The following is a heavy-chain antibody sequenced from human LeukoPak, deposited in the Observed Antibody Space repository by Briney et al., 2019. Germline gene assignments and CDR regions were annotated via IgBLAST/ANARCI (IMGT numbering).Heavy chain of an antibody. CDR2: IYTSGST. CDR1: GGSISNSY. Sequence: SETLSLTCSVSGGSISNSYWSWIRQPAGKGLEWIGHIYTSGSTKYNPSLKSRVAMSVDTSKNQFSLKLSSVTAADTAVYYCARDTYNYGSSAYYFDYWGQGTLVTVSS. D-gene: IGHD5-18*01. V-gene: IGHV4-4*07. CDR3: ARDTYNYGSSAYYFDY. J-gene: IGHJ4*02.